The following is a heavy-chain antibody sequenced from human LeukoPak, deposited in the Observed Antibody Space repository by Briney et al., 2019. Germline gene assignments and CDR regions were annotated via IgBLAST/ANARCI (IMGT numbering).Heavy chain of an antibody. J-gene: IGHJ4*02. V-gene: IGHV4-38-2*02. D-gene: IGHD5-18*01. Sequence: PSEALSLTCTVSGYSISSGYYWGWIRQPPGRGPEWIGSIHHSRSTYYNPSLKSRVIISIDTSKNEVSLKLSSVTAADTAMYYCARSARSPNNIQIWFYFDYWGQGTLVTVSS. CDR2: IHHSRST. CDR3: ARSARSPNNIQIWFYFDY. CDR1: GYSISSGYY.